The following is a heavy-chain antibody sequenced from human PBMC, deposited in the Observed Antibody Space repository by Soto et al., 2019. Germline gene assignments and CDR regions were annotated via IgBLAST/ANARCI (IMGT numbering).Heavy chain of an antibody. D-gene: IGHD2-2*01. CDR2: ISSSGSTI. CDR1: GFTFSSYE. J-gene: IGHJ6*02. CDR3: AREGPADIVVVPAAHPTYYYYGMDV. Sequence: GGSLRLSCAASGFTFSSYEMNWVRQAPGKGLEWVSYISSSGSTIYYADSVKGRFTISRDNAKNSLYLQMNSLRAEDTAVYYCAREGPADIVVVPAAHPTYYYYGMDVWGQGTTVTVSS. V-gene: IGHV3-48*03.